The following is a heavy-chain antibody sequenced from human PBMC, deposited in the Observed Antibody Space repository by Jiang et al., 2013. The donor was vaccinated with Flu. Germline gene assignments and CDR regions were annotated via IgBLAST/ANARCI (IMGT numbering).Heavy chain of an antibody. CDR1: GGSISSYY. J-gene: IGHJ4*02. V-gene: IGHV4-59*01. CDR2: IYYSGST. CDR3: ARGGVANFDY. Sequence: GPGLVKPSETLSLTCTVSGGSISSYYWSWIRQPPGKGLEWIGYIYYSGSTNYNPSLKSRVTISVDTSKNQFSLKLSSVTAADTAVYYCARGGVANFDYWGQGTLVTVSS. D-gene: IGHD5-12*01.